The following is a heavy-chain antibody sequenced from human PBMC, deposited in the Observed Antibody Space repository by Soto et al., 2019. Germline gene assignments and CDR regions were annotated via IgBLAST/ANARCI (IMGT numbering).Heavy chain of an antibody. V-gene: IGHV4-34*01. D-gene: IGHD2-15*01. Sequence: SETLSLTCAAYGGSFSGYYWSWIRQPPGKGLEWIGEINHSGSTNYNPSLKSRFTISVDTSKNQFSLKLSSVTAADTAVYYCARGGGYCSGGSCYYFDYWGQGTLVTVSS. CDR2: INHSGST. CDR3: ARGGGYCSGGSCYYFDY. CDR1: GGSFSGYY. J-gene: IGHJ4*02.